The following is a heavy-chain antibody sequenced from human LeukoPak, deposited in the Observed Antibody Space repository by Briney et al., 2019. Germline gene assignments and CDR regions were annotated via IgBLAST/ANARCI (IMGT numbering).Heavy chain of an antibody. J-gene: IGHJ4*02. Sequence: GGSLRLSCAASGFTFSSYGMHWVRQAPGKGLEWVAVISYDGSNKYYADSVKGRFTISRDNSKNTLYLQMNSLRAEDTAVYYCAKDQVWWLRYYFDYWGQGTLVTVSS. CDR3: AKDQVWWLRYYFDY. CDR1: GFTFSSYG. V-gene: IGHV3-30*18. CDR2: ISYDGSNK. D-gene: IGHD1-26*01.